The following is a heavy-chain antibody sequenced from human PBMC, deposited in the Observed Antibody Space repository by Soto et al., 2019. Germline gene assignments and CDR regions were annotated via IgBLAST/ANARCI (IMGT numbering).Heavy chain of an antibody. Sequence: SETLSLTCTVSCGSVTNSSYYWGWIRQPPGKGLEWIGSVYYRGRSYSKSSVKSRVTISVDTSKNRFSLSLNSVTASDTAVYFCVSQRTTVPTQAYFDYWGPGALVTVSS. J-gene: IGHJ4*02. CDR3: VSQRTTVPTQAYFDY. V-gene: IGHV4-39*01. CDR2: VYYRGRS. CDR1: CGSVTNSSYY. D-gene: IGHD4-17*01.